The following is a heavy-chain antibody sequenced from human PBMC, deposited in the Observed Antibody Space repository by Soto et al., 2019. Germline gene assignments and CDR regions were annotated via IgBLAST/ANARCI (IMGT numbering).Heavy chain of an antibody. V-gene: IGHV3-49*03. CDR2: IRSKAYGGTT. Sequence: QPGGSLRLSCTASGFTFGDYAMSWFRQAPGKGLEWVGFIRSKAYGGTTEYAASVKGRFTISRDDSKSIAYLQMNSLKTEDTAVYYCTREGGTHQDPEYYMDVWGKGTTVTVSS. D-gene: IGHD3-16*01. CDR3: TREGGTHQDPEYYMDV. CDR1: GFTFGDYA. J-gene: IGHJ6*03.